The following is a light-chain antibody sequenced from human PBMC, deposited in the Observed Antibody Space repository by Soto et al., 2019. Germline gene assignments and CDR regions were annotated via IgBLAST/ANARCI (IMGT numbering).Light chain of an antibody. CDR1: QSIRNW. Sequence: DIQMTQSPSTLSASVGPRLAIPCRDSQSIRNWLAWYQQQPGQPPKLRIYDASSLARGVPSRGSGRGAGTDFTLTISSLQLDDFATYDCQQYNSYSLTFGQGTKVDIK. CDR2: DAS. V-gene: IGKV1-5*01. CDR3: QQYNSYSLT. J-gene: IGKJ1*01.